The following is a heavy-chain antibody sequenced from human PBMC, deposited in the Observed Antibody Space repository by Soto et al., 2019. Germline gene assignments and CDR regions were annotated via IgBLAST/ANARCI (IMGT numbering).Heavy chain of an antibody. CDR2: ITSNGGST. Sequence: GGSLRLSCSASGFTFSGYVMNWVRQAPGKGLEYVSGITSNGGSTFYADSVKGRFIISRDNSQNTVYLQMSSLTTADTAVYYCLVASAAYWGQGTQVTVPS. J-gene: IGHJ4*02. V-gene: IGHV3-64D*06. D-gene: IGHD6-13*01. CDR3: LVASAAY. CDR1: GFTFSGYV.